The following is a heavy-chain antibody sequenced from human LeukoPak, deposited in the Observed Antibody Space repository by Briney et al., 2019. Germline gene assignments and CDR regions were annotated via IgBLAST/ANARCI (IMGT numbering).Heavy chain of an antibody. CDR1: GFTFSSYA. CDR3: ARDGYCSGGSCSRVLRY. J-gene: IGHJ4*02. V-gene: IGHV3-23*01. Sequence: GGSLRLSCAASGFTFSSYAMSWVRQAPGKGLEWVSAISGSGGSTYYADSVKGRFTISRDNSKNTLYLQMNSLRAEDTAVYYCARDGYCSGGSCSRVLRYWGQGTLVTVSS. CDR2: ISGSGGST. D-gene: IGHD2-15*01.